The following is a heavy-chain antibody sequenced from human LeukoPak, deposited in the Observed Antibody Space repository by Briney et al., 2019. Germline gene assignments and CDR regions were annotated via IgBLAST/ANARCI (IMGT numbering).Heavy chain of an antibody. D-gene: IGHD2-2*01. CDR3: ARETQYQSNNWFDP. J-gene: IGHJ5*02. CDR1: GGTFSSYA. Sequence: SVKVSCKASGGTFSSYAISWVRQAPGQGLEWMGGIIPIFGTANYAQKFQGRVTITADESTSTAYMELSSLRSEDTAVYYCARETQYQSNNWFDPWGQGTLVTVSS. V-gene: IGHV1-69*13. CDR2: IIPIFGTA.